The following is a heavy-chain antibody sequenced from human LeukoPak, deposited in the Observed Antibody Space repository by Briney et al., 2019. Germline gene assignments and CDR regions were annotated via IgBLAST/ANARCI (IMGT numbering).Heavy chain of an antibody. D-gene: IGHD2-21*02. J-gene: IGHJ6*02. CDR2: ILPILGIA. Sequence: SVKVSCKASGGTFSSYAISWVRQAPGQGLEWMGRILPILGIANYAQKVQGRVTITADKSNSKTYMELGSLRSADTVVYFCARGGDLRRDYGIRVWGQETTLTVSS. CDR1: GGTFSSYA. V-gene: IGHV1-69*04. CDR3: ARGGDLRRDYGIRV.